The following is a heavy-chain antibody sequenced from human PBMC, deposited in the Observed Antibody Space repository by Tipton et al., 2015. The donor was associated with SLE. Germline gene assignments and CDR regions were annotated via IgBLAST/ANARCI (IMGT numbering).Heavy chain of an antibody. D-gene: IGHD1-26*01. CDR2: IYTSGST. J-gene: IGHJ3*02. CDR3: ARDRSMVGAAGEAFDI. CDR1: GGSISSHY. Sequence: TLSLTCTVSGGSISSHYWSWIRQPPGKGLEWIGYIYTSGSTNSNPSLKSRVTISIDTSKNQFSLKLNSVTAADTAVYYCARDRSMVGAAGEAFDIWGQGTLVTVSS. V-gene: IGHV4-4*08.